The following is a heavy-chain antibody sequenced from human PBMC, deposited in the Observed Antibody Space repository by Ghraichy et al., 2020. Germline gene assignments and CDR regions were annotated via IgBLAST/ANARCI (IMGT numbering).Heavy chain of an antibody. J-gene: IGHJ4*02. D-gene: IGHD2-2*01. CDR2: ISSNGGST. CDR3: ARDPRYCSSTSCPIGYFDY. CDR1: GFTFSSYA. V-gene: IGHV3-64*01. Sequence: GESLNISCAASGFTFSSYAMHWVRQAPGKGLEYVSAISSNGGSTYYANSVKGRFTISRDNSKNTLYLQMGSLRAEDMAVYYCARDPRYCSSTSCPIGYFDYWGQGTLVTVSS.